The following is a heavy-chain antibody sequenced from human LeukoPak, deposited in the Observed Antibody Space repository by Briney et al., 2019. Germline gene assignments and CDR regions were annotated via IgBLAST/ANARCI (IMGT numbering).Heavy chain of an antibody. CDR2: IYYSGST. D-gene: IGHD3-22*01. Sequence: SQTLSLTCTVSGGSISSGDYYWSWIRQPPGKGLEWIGYIYYSGSTYYNPSLKSRVTISVDTSKNPFSLKLSSVTAADTAVYYCARVRYSYDSSGYYYLYYFDYWGQGTLVTVSS. CDR1: GGSISSGDYY. V-gene: IGHV4-30-4*01. CDR3: ARVRYSYDSSGYYYLYYFDY. J-gene: IGHJ4*02.